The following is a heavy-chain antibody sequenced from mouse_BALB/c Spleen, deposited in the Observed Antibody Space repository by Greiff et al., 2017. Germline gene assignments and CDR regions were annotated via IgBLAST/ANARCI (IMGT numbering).Heavy chain of an antibody. CDR2: IYPSDSYT. CDR3: CYGYGNFDD. CDR1: GYTFTSYW. J-gene: IGHJ2*01. D-gene: IGHD1-2*01. V-gene: IGHV1-69*02. Sequence: QVQLQQPGAELVRPGASVKLSCKASGYTFTSYWINWVKQRPGQGLEWIGNIYPSDSYTNYNQKFKDKATLTVDKSSSTAYMQLSSPTSEDSAVYYCCYGYGNFDDWGQGTTRTVSS.